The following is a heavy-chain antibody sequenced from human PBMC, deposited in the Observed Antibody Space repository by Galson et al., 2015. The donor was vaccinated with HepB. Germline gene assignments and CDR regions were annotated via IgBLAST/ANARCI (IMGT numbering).Heavy chain of an antibody. CDR3: VLGYCSGGSCYALLY. CDR2: IIPIFGTA. CDR1: GYTFTSYD. J-gene: IGHJ4*02. Sequence: SVKVSCKASGYTFTSYDINWVRQATGQGLEWMGGIIPIFGTANYAQKFQGRVTITADESTSTAYMELSSLRSEDTAVYYCVLGYCSGGSCYALLYWGQGTLVTVSS. V-gene: IGHV1-69*13. D-gene: IGHD2-15*01.